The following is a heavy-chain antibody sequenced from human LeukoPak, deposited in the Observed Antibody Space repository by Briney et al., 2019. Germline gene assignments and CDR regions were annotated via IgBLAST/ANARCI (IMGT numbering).Heavy chain of an antibody. J-gene: IGHJ6*03. V-gene: IGHV3-48*01. D-gene: IGHD3-10*01. CDR1: EFTFSIYS. Sequence: GGSLRLSCAASEFTFSIYSMNWVCQAPGKGLEWVSYTSSSSSTIYYADSVEGRFSISRDNAKNSLYLQMSSLRAEDTAVYYCARARGSGTFYMDVWGKGTTVTVSS. CDR2: TSSSSSTI. CDR3: ARARGSGTFYMDV.